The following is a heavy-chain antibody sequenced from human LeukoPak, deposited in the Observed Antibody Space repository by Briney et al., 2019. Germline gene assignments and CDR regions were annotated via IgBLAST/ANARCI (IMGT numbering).Heavy chain of an antibody. D-gene: IGHD5-18*01. V-gene: IGHV3-15*01. CDR3: TTEGYPYGFHGLGV. Sequence: GGSLRLSCAASGITLSNAWMSWVRQAPGRGLEWVGRIKRNTDGGTTEYGAPVKGRFSISRDDPKNTLFPQMSSLETEDTAVYYCTTEGYPYGFHGLGVWGQGTTVTVSS. CDR2: IKRNTDGGTT. J-gene: IGHJ6*02. CDR1: GITLSNAW.